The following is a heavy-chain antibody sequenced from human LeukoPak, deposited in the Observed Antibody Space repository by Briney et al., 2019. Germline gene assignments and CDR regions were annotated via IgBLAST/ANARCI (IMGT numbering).Heavy chain of an antibody. CDR2: MNPNSGNT. D-gene: IGHD3/OR15-3a*01. CDR1: GYTFTSYD. CDR3: ARALSWTSQSYYYMDV. J-gene: IGHJ6*03. Sequence: GASVKVSCKASGYTFTSYDINWVRQATGQGLEWMGWMNPNSGNTGYAQKFQGRVTITRNTSISTAYMELSSLRSEDTAVYYCARALSWTSQSYYYMDVWGKGTTVTVSS. V-gene: IGHV1-8*03.